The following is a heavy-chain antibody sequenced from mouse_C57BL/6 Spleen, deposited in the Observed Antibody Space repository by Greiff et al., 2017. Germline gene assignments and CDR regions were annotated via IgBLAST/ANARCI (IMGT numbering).Heavy chain of an antibody. D-gene: IGHD2-1*01. V-gene: IGHV1-54*01. J-gene: IGHJ3*01. CDR1: GYAFTNYL. Sequence: QVQLKQPGAELVRPGTSVKVSCKASGYAFTNYLIEWVKQRPGQGLAWIGVITPGSGGTTSTEQFKGKATLPADKSSSTAYMRRSSLTSEDSAGYCCARRGGNYGFAYGGQGTLVTVSA. CDR3: ARRGGNYGFAY. CDR2: ITPGSGGT.